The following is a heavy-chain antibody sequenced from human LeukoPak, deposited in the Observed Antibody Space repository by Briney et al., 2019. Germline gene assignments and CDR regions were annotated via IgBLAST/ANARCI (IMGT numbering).Heavy chain of an antibody. J-gene: IGHJ4*02. V-gene: IGHV4-39*07. D-gene: IGHD3-9*01. CDR2: IYYSGST. CDR1: GGSISSSSYY. Sequence: PSETLSLTCTVSGGSISSSSYYWGWIRQPPGKGLEWIGSIYYSGSTNYNPSLKSRATISVDKSKNQFSLKLSSVTAADTAVYYCARLQKYYDILTGYYRPPPYFDYWGQGTLVTVSS. CDR3: ARLQKYYDILTGYYRPPPYFDY.